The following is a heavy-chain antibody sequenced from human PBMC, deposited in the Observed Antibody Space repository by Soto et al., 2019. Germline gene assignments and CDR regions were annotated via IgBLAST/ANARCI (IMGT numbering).Heavy chain of an antibody. CDR1: GGSISSYY. Sequence: SETLSLTCTVSGGSISSYYWSWIRQPPGKGLEWIGYIYYSGSTNYNPSLKSRVTISVDTSKNQFSLKLSSVTAADTAVYYCARDSDYGDYWPLGYWGQGTLVTVSS. V-gene: IGHV4-59*01. J-gene: IGHJ4*02. CDR3: ARDSDYGDYWPLGY. D-gene: IGHD4-17*01. CDR2: IYYSGST.